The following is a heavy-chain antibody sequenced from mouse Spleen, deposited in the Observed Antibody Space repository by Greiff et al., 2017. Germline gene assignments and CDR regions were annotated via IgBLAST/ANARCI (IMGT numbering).Heavy chain of an antibody. J-gene: IGHJ1*01. CDR2: IWSVGST. V-gene: IGHV2-2*01. Sequence: QVQLQQSGPGLVQPSQSLSITCTVSGFSLTSYGVHWVRQSPGKGLEWLGVIWSVGSTDYNAAFISRLSISKDNSKSQVFFKMNSLQADDTAIYYCARTGKLWYFDVWGAGTTVTVSS. CDR3: ARTGKLWYFDV. CDR1: GFSLTSYG. D-gene: IGHD4-1*01.